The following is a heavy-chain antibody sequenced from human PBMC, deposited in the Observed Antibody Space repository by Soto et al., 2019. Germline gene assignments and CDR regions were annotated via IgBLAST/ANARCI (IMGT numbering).Heavy chain of an antibody. D-gene: IGHD2-15*01. Sequence: QITLKESGPTLVKPTQTLTLTCTFSGFSLSSSGVGVGWIRQPPGKALECLALIFWDGDHRYSPSLKSRLTSTKPTPQTQLALQITNMNPVEPAPYSSEHRRGYCRGGSCYSGLNWFDPWGQGTLVTVSS. CDR1: GFSLSSSGVG. CDR2: IFWDGDH. CDR3: EHRRGYCRGGSCYSGLNWFDP. V-gene: IGHV2-5*02. J-gene: IGHJ5*02.